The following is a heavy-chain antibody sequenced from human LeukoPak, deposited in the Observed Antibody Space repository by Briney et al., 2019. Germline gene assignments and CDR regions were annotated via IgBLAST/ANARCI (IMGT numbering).Heavy chain of an antibody. CDR3: ARGAQIDRFRWFGELLFD. J-gene: IGHJ4*02. D-gene: IGHD3-10*01. Sequence: ETLSLTCTVSGGSISSYYWSWIRQPPGKGLEWIGYIYYSGSTNYNPSLKSRVTISVDTSKNQFSLKLSSVTAADTAVYYCARGAQIDRFRWFGELLFDWGQGTLVTVSS. V-gene: IGHV4-59*01. CDR2: IYYSGST. CDR1: GGSISSYY.